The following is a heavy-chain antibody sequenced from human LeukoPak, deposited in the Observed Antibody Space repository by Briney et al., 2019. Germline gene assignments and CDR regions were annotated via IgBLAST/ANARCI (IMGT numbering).Heavy chain of an antibody. CDR2: ISSSGSTI. CDR3: ARGDYYYYGMDV. Sequence: PGGSLRLSCAASGFTFGSYEMNWVRQAPGKGLEWVSYISSSGSTIYYADSVKGRFTISRDNAKNSLYLQMNSLRAEDTAVYYCARGDYYYYGMDVWGQGTTVTVSS. CDR1: GFTFGSYE. J-gene: IGHJ6*02. V-gene: IGHV3-48*03.